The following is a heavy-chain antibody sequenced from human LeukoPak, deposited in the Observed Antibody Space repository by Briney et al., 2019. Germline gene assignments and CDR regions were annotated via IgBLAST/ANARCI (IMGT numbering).Heavy chain of an antibody. V-gene: IGHV4-34*01. J-gene: IGHJ4*02. CDR2: ITHAAIL. D-gene: IGHD6-13*01. CDR3: ARGRGEAAGLDH. CDR1: GGFSFSDYS. Sequence: SETLSLTCAVSGGFSFSDYSWNWIRPSPGKGLEWVGEITHAAILNYNPSLKGRVAISVDTSKSQVSLKLDSMTAADTAMYYCARGRGEAAGLDHWGQGTLVTVSS.